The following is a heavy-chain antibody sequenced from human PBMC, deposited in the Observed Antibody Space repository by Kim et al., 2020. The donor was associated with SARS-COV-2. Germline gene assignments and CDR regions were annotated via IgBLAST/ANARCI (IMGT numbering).Heavy chain of an antibody. J-gene: IGHJ6*02. CDR2: IYHSGST. Sequence: SETLSLTCAVSGGSISSSNWWSWVRQPPGKGLEWIGEIYHSGSTNYNPSLKSRVTISVDKSKNQFSLKLSSVTAADTAVYYCARARCPGYSSGSNHHGCYYYYYYGMDVWGQGTTVTVSS. CDR1: GGSISSSNW. CDR3: ARARCPGYSSGSNHHGCYYYYYYGMDV. D-gene: IGHD6-19*01. V-gene: IGHV4-4*02.